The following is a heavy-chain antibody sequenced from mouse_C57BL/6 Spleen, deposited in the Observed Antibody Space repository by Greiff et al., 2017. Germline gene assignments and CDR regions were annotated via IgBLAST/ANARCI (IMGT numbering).Heavy chain of an antibody. CDR1: GYAFTNYL. CDR3: ARDYYGSSYVFDY. Sequence: QVQLQQSGAELVRPGPSVKVSCKASGYAFTNYLIEWVKQRPGQGLEWIGVINPGSGGTNSNEKFKGKATLTADKSSSTAYMQLSSLTSEDGSVYFCARDYYGSSYVFDYWGQGTTLTVSS. V-gene: IGHV1-54*01. J-gene: IGHJ2*01. D-gene: IGHD1-1*01. CDR2: INPGSGGT.